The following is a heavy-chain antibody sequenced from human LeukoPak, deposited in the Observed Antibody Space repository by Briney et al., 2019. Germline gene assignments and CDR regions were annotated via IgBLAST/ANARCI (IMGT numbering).Heavy chain of an antibody. CDR2: IYSGGST. D-gene: IGHD3-22*01. CDR3: AGGKPYYDSSGSDH. J-gene: IGHJ5*02. Sequence: GGSLRLSCAASGFTVSSNYMSWVRQAPGKGLEWVSVIYSGGSTYYADSVKGRFTISRDNSKNTLYLQMNSLRAEDTAVYYCAGGKPYYDSSGSDHWGQGTLVTVSS. V-gene: IGHV3-53*01. CDR1: GFTVSSNY.